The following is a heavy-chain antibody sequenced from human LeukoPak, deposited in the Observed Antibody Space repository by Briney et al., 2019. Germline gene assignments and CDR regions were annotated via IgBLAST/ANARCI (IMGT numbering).Heavy chain of an antibody. Sequence: ASVKVSCKASGYTFSSYAISWVRQAPGQGLEWMGSFIPIFDTSNYTQRFQGRVTISADEFTTTSYMELSSLRSEDTAVYYCARDLYYYDGTGYRRSYFDYWGQGTLVTVSS. D-gene: IGHD3-22*01. CDR1: GYTFSSYA. CDR3: ARDLYYYDGTGYRRSYFDY. CDR2: FIPIFDTS. V-gene: IGHV1-69*13. J-gene: IGHJ4*02.